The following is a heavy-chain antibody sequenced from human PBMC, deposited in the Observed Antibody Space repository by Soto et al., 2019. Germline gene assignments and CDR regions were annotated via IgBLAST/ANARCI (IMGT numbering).Heavy chain of an antibody. D-gene: IGHD3-3*01. Sequence: ASVKVSCWASGYTFTGYYMHCLLQAPGQGLEWMGWINPNSGGTNYAQKFQGWVTMTRDTSISTAYMELSRLRSDDTAVYYCARDGTLRFLEWSHYYYYMDVWGKGTTVTVSS. CDR3: ARDGTLRFLEWSHYYYYMDV. J-gene: IGHJ6*03. CDR1: GYTFTGYY. V-gene: IGHV1-2*04. CDR2: INPNSGGT.